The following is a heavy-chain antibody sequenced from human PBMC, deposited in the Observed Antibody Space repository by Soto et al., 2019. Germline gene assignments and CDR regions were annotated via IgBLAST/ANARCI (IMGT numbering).Heavy chain of an antibody. D-gene: IGHD2-2*01. V-gene: IGHV1-2*02. J-gene: IGHJ4*02. CDR3: ARQSCSSTICFYDY. CDR2: LNPNTGAT. CDR1: GYTFTTYD. Sequence: ASVKVSCKASGYTFTTYDINWVRQTPGQGLEWMGWLNPNTGATDFAQRFQGRVTLTSDTSISTAYMELSRLTSDDTAVFYCARQSCSSTICFYDYWGPGTLFTVAP.